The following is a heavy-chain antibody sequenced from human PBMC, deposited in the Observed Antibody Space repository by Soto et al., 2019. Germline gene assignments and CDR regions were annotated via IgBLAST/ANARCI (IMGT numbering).Heavy chain of an antibody. CDR1: GFAFSSYT. CDR3: VRDRGYPDSFDV. J-gene: IGHJ3*01. Sequence: GGSLRLSCAASGFAFSSYTMTWVRQAPGKGLEWVSTISASGGSTYYADSVKGRFTISRDNSKNTLYLQMHSLRAEDTALYFCVRDRGYPDSFDVWGRGTMVTVSS. CDR2: ISASGGST. D-gene: IGHD1-1*01. V-gene: IGHV3-23*01.